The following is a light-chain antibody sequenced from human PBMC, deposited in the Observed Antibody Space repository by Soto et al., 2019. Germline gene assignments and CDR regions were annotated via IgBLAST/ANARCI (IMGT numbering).Light chain of an antibody. CDR2: GAS. CDR1: QSVSSSY. Sequence: ESVLTQSPGTLSLSPGERATLSCRASQSVSSSYLAWYQQKPGQAPRLLIYGASSRATGIPDRFSGSGSGTDFTLTISRLEPEAFAVYYCQQYGNSPLTFGQGTKVEI. CDR3: QQYGNSPLT. J-gene: IGKJ1*01. V-gene: IGKV3-20*01.